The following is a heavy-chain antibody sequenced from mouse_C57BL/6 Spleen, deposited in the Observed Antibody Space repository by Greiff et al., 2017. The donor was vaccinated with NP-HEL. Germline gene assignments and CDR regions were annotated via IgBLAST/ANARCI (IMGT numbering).Heavy chain of an antibody. CDR3: ARCSLTGGFAY. CDR2: IHPNSGST. D-gene: IGHD4-1*01. V-gene: IGHV1-64*01. J-gene: IGHJ3*01. Sequence: VQLQQPGAELVKPGASVKLSCKASGYTFTSYWMHWVKQRPGQGLEWIGMIHPNSGSTNYNEKFKNKATLTVDKSSSTAYIQLSSLSSEDSAVYYCARCSLTGGFAYWGQGTLVTVSA. CDR1: GYTFTSYW.